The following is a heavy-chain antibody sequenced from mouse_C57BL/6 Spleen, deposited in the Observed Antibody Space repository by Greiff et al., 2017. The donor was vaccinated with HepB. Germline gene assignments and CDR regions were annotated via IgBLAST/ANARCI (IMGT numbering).Heavy chain of an antibody. Sequence: EVQGVESGGGLVKPGGSLKLSCAASGFTFSSYAMSWVCQTPEKRLEWVATISDGGSYTYYPVNVKGRFTISRDNAKNNLYLQMSHLKSEDTAMYYCAREHGGFDYWGQGTTLTVSS. V-gene: IGHV5-4*01. CDR2: ISDGGSYT. CDR3: AREHGGFDY. J-gene: IGHJ2*01. CDR1: GFTFSSYA.